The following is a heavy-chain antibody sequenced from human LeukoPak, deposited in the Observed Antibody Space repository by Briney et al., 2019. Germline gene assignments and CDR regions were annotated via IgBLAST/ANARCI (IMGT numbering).Heavy chain of an antibody. Sequence: ASVKVSCKASGYTFTSYDINWVRQATGQGLEWMGWMNPNSGNTGYAQKFQGRVTMTRHTSISTAYMELSSLRSEDTAVYYCARGRSYDFWSGPIPPYGMDVWGQGTTVTVSS. V-gene: IGHV1-8*01. CDR3: ARGRSYDFWSGPIPPYGMDV. D-gene: IGHD3-3*01. CDR1: GYTFTSYD. CDR2: MNPNSGNT. J-gene: IGHJ6*02.